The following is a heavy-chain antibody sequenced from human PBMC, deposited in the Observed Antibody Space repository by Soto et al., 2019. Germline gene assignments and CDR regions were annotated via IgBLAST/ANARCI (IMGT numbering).Heavy chain of an antibody. J-gene: IGHJ3*02. Sequence: GGSLRLSCAASGFTVSSNYMSWVRQAPGKGLEWVSVIYSGGSTYYADSVKGRFTISRDNSKNTLYLQMNSLRAEDTAVYYCARMVKDYYDSSGRNYDAFDIWGQGTMVTVSS. CDR1: GFTVSSNY. CDR3: ARMVKDYYDSSGRNYDAFDI. D-gene: IGHD3-22*01. CDR2: IYSGGST. V-gene: IGHV3-53*01.